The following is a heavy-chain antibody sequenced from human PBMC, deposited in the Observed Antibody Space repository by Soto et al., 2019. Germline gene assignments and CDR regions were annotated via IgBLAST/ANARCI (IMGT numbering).Heavy chain of an antibody. J-gene: IGHJ4*02. V-gene: IGHV1-69*01. CDR2: IIPIFGTA. CDR3: ARGVHYDRSAYYYFY. Sequence: QVQLVQSGAEVKKPGSSVKVSCKASGGTFSSYAIDWVRQAPGQGLEWMGEIIPIFGTANYAQKFQGRITITADESTSTAYMELRSLRSEDTAVYYCARGVHYDRSAYYYFYWGQGTLVTVSS. CDR1: GGTFSSYA. D-gene: IGHD3-22*01.